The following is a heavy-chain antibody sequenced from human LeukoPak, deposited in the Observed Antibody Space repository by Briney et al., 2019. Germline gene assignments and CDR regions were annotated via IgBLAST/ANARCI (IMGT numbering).Heavy chain of an antibody. CDR3: ARFPGYCSGGSCFYKQDYYYYGMDV. CDR1: GFTFSDYY. Sequence: PGGSLRLSCAASGFTFSDYYMSWIRQAPGKGLEWVSYISSSGSTIYYADSVKGRFTISRDNAKNSLYLQMNSLRAEDTAVYYCARFPGYCSGGSCFYKQDYYYYGMDVWGQGTTVTVSS. J-gene: IGHJ6*02. V-gene: IGHV3-11*01. CDR2: ISSSGSTI. D-gene: IGHD2-15*01.